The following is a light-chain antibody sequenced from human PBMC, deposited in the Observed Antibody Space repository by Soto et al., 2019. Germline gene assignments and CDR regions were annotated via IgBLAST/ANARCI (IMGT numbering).Light chain of an antibody. CDR2: GVS. CDR3: QQYKIWPT. Sequence: EIVLTQSPGTLSLSPGQRATLSCRASQRLSASDIAWYQQKPGQAPKFLIYGVSSRATGIPDRFSGSGSGTDFTLTISRLEPEDFAVYFCQQYKIWPTFGQGTKVDIK. V-gene: IGKV3-20*01. CDR1: QRLSASD. J-gene: IGKJ1*01.